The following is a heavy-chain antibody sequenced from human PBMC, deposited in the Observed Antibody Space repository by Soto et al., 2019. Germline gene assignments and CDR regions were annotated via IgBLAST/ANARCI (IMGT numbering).Heavy chain of an antibody. CDR3: ARKHGDDGMDV. D-gene: IGHD4-17*01. Sequence: QVQLVQSGAEVKKPGASVKVSCKASGYTFTGYYMHWVRQAPGQGLEWMGWINPNRGGTNYAQKFQGWVTMTRDTSISTAYMELSRLRSDDTAVYYCARKHGDDGMDVWGQGTTLTVSS. J-gene: IGHJ6*02. CDR2: INPNRGGT. CDR1: GYTFTGYY. V-gene: IGHV1-2*04.